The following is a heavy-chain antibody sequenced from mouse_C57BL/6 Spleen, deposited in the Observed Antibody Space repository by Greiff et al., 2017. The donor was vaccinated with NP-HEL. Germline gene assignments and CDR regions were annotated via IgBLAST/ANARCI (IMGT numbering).Heavy chain of an antibody. V-gene: IGHV5-9-1*02. CDR2: ISSGGDYI. J-gene: IGHJ3*01. CDR3: TREGYGSSSFAY. Sequence: EVMLVESGEGLVKPGGSLKLSCAASGFTFSSYAMSWVRQTPEKRLEWVAYISSGGDYIYYADTVKGRFTISRDNARNTLYLQMSSLKSEDTAMYYCTREGYGSSSFAYWGQGTLVTVSA. D-gene: IGHD1-1*01. CDR1: GFTFSSYA.